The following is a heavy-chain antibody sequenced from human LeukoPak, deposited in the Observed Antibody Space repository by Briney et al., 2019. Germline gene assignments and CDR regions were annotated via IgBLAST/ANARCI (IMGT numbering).Heavy chain of an antibody. D-gene: IGHD6-13*01. CDR1: GYSISSGYY. CDR2: IYHSGST. V-gene: IGHV4-38-2*02. CDR3: ARDDSSSWYGFDY. Sequence: SETLSLTCTVSGYSISSGYYWGWIRQPPGKGLEWIGSIYHSGSTYYNPSLKSRVTISVDTSKNQFSLKLSSATAADTAVYYCARDDSSSWYGFDYWGQGTLVTVSS. J-gene: IGHJ4*02.